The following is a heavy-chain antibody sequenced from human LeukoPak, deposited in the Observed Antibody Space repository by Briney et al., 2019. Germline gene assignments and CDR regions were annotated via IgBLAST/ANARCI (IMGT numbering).Heavy chain of an antibody. V-gene: IGHV4-34*01. Sequence: SETLSLTCAVYGGSFSGYYWSWIRQPPGKGLESIGEINHSGSTNYNPSLKSRVTISVDTSKNQFSLKLSSVTAADTAVYYCATRGMITFGGVIGDTDYWGQGTLVTVSS. J-gene: IGHJ4*02. D-gene: IGHD3-16*02. CDR3: ATRGMITFGGVIGDTDY. CDR2: INHSGST. CDR1: GGSFSGYY.